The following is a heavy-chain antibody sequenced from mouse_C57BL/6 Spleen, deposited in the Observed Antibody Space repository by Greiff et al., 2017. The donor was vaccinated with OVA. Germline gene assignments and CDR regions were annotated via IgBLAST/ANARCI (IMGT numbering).Heavy chain of an antibody. CDR1: GYTFTSYW. V-gene: IGHV1-55*01. CDR2: IYPGSGST. J-gene: IGHJ4*01. Sequence: QVQLQQSGAELVKPGASVKMSCKASGYTFTSYWITWVKQRPGQGLEWIGDIYPGSGSTNYNEKFKSKATLTVDTSSSTAYMQLSSLTSEDSAVYYCAREGDYYGSSRAMDYWGQGTSVTVSS. D-gene: IGHD1-1*01. CDR3: AREGDYYGSSRAMDY.